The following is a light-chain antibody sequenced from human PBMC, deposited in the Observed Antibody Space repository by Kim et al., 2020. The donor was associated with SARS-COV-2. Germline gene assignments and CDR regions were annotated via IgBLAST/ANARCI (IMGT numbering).Light chain of an antibody. CDR3: RTWTTSYTWV. CDR2: EVT. Sequence: GQSITISCTGTSSDVGRFNFVSWYQQHPGKAPKVLIYEVTERPSGISNRFSGSKSGNTASLTISGLLAEDEADYYCRTWTTSYTWVFGGGTKVTVL. J-gene: IGLJ3*02. V-gene: IGLV2-14*01. CDR1: SSDVGRFNF.